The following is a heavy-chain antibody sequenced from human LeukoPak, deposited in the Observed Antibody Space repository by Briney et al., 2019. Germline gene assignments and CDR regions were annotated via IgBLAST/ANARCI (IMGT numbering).Heavy chain of an antibody. CDR3: ARAWSSPFSSSYYMDV. J-gene: IGHJ6*03. V-gene: IGHV1-18*01. CDR1: GYTFTSYG. D-gene: IGHD1-26*01. CDR2: ISAYIGNT. Sequence: GASVKVSCKASGYTFTSYGISWVRQAPGQGLEWMGWISAYIGNTNYAQKLQGRVTITTDTSTSTAYMELRSLRSDDTAVYYCARAWSSPFSSSYYMDVWGKGTTVTVSS.